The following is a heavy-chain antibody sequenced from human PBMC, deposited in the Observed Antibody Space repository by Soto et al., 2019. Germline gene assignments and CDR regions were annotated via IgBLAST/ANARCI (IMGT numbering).Heavy chain of an antibody. CDR1: GGTFSSYA. J-gene: IGHJ5*02. CDR2: IIPIFGTA. Sequence: QVQLVQSGAEVKKPGSSVKVSCKASGGTFSSYAISWVRQAPGQGLEWMGGIIPIFGTANYAQKFQGRVTLTADESTSTAYMELSSLRSEDTAVYYCARDRFCSGGSCYSLGWFDPWGQGTLVTVSS. CDR3: ARDRFCSGGSCYSLGWFDP. D-gene: IGHD2-15*01. V-gene: IGHV1-69*01.